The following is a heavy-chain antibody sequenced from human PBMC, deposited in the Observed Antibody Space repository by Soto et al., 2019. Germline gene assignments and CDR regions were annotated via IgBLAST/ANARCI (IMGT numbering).Heavy chain of an antibody. V-gene: IGHV4-59*02. CDR1: GGSVSSYA. J-gene: IGHJ6*02. D-gene: IGHD2-2*01. CDR2: IYYSGST. CDR3: ARDGLVPAAIKYGMDV. Sequence: XTLSLPCTVSGGSVSSYAWSWIRQPPGKGMEWIGYIYYSGSTNYNPSLKSRVTISVDTSKNQFSLKLSSVTSADTAVYYCARDGLVPAAIKYGMDVWGQGTTVTVSS.